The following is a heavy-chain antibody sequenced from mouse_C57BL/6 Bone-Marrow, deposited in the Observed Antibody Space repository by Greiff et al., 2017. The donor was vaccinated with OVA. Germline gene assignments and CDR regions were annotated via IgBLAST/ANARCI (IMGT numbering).Heavy chain of an antibody. Sequence: VMLVESGPGLVQPSQSLSITCTVSGFSLPSYGVHWVRQSPGKGLEWLGVIWSGGSTDYNAAFISRLSISKDNSKSQVFFKMNSLQADDTAIYYCARNRGSGRAMDYWGQGTSVTVSS. CDR1: GFSLPSYG. D-gene: IGHD1-1*01. V-gene: IGHV2-2*01. CDR3: ARNRGSGRAMDY. CDR2: IWSGGST. J-gene: IGHJ4*01.